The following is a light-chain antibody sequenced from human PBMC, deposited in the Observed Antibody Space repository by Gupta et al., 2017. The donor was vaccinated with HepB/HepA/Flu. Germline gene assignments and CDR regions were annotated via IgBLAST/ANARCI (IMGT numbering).Light chain of an antibody. CDR3: QQRSDSFT. CDR2: DAS. V-gene: IGKV3-11*01. Sequence: EIVLTQSPATLSFSPGERATLSCRASQSVSSYLAWYQQKPGQAPRLLIYDASNRATGIPARFSGSGSGTDFTLTISSLEPEDFAVYYWQQRSDSFTFGPGTKVDIK. CDR1: QSVSSY. J-gene: IGKJ3*01.